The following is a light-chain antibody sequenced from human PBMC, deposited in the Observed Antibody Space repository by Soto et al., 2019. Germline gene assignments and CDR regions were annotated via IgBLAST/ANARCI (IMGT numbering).Light chain of an antibody. J-gene: IGLJ1*01. Sequence: QSVLTQPPSASGSPGQSVTISCTGTSSDIGAYIYVSWYQQHPGKAPKLMISEVSRRPSGVPERFSGSKSGNTASLTVSGLQADDEADYYCCSYAGSYTFDVFGTGTKVTVL. CDR3: CSYAGSYTFDV. CDR2: EVS. CDR1: SSDIGAYIY. V-gene: IGLV2-8*01.